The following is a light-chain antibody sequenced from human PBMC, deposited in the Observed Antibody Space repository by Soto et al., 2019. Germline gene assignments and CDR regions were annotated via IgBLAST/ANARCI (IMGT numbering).Light chain of an antibody. Sequence: DIQMTQSPSSVSASVGDRVTITCRASQGISSWVAWFQQKPGEAPSLLIYAASSLHSGVPSRFSGSVSGTDFTLTISSLQPEDFATYYCQQGNSFPLTFGGGTKVEI. CDR1: QGISSW. J-gene: IGKJ4*01. CDR3: QQGNSFPLT. CDR2: AAS. V-gene: IGKV1-12*01.